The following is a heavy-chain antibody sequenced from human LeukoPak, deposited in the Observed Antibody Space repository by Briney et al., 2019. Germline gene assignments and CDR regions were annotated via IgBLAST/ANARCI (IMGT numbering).Heavy chain of an antibody. CDR3: ARDLYDSSADDAFDI. Sequence: GGSLRLSCAASGFTFSSYGMHWVRQAPGKGLEWVAVIWYDGNNKYYADSVKGRFTISRDNSKNTLYLQMNSLRAEDTAVYYCARDLYDSSADDAFDIWGQGTMVTVSS. CDR1: GFTFSSYG. CDR2: IWYDGNNK. J-gene: IGHJ3*02. V-gene: IGHV3-33*01. D-gene: IGHD3-22*01.